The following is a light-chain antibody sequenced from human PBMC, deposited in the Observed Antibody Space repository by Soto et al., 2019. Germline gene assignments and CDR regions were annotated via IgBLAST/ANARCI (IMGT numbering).Light chain of an antibody. Sequence: EILLIHSPATLSLSPGERATLSCRASQGVSSYLAWYQQKPGQAPRLLIYDASNRATGIPARFSRSGSGTDFTLTISTLEPEDFALYHNQERRIWRYFGHGTRLATK. J-gene: IGKJ5*01. CDR3: QERRIWRY. V-gene: IGKV3-11*01. CDR1: QGVSSY. CDR2: DAS.